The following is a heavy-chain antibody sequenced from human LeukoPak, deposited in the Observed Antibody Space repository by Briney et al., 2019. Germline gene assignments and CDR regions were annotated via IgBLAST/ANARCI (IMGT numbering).Heavy chain of an antibody. Sequence: QPGGSLRLSCAASEFSVGSNYMTWVRQAPGKGLEWVSLIYSGGSTYYADSVKGRFTISRDNSKNTLYLQMNSLRAEDTAVYYCARGLYYDSSGYYGYFDYWGQGTLVTVSS. D-gene: IGHD3-22*01. CDR2: IYSGGST. J-gene: IGHJ4*02. V-gene: IGHV3-66*01. CDR1: EFSVGSNY. CDR3: ARGLYYDSSGYYGYFDY.